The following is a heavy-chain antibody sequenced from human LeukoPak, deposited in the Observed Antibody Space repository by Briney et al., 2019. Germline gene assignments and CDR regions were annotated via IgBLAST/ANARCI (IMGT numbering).Heavy chain of an antibody. D-gene: IGHD2-2*02. J-gene: IGHJ4*02. CDR2: IYPGDSDT. Sequence: GESLKISCKGSGYSFPNYWIGWVRQMPGKGLEWMGIIYPGDSDTTYKPSFQGQVTISADKSISTAYLQWSSLKASDTAMYYCAIGGDSTTSCYRCFDYWGQGTLVTVSS. CDR1: GYSFPNYW. CDR3: AIGGDSTTSCYRCFDY. V-gene: IGHV5-51*01.